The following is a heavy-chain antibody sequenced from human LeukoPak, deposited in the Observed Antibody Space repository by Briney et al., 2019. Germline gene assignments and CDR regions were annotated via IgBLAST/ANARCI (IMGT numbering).Heavy chain of an antibody. J-gene: IGHJ4*02. CDR2: IYYSGST. CDR3: ARSGYSYGYRPRFDY. D-gene: IGHD5-18*01. CDR1: GGSISGSSYY. V-gene: IGHV4-39*07. Sequence: SETLSLTCTVSGGSISGSSYYWGWIRQPPGKGLEWIGSIYYSGSTYYNPSLKSRVTISVDTSKNQFSLKLSSVTAADTAVYYCARSGYSYGYRPRFDYWGQGTLVTVSS.